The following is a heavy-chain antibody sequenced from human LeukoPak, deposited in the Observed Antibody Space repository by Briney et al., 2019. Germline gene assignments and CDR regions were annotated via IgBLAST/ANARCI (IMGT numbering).Heavy chain of an antibody. J-gene: IGHJ4*02. CDR2: ISSSSSYI. CDR1: GFTFSSYS. D-gene: IGHD3-22*01. CDR3: ARDQVNRSYYYDSSGYCDY. V-gene: IGHV3-21*01. Sequence: PGGSLRFSCAASGFTFSSYSMNWVRQAPGKGLEWVSSISSSSSYIYYADSVKGRFTISRDNAKNSLYLQMNSLRAEDTAVYYCARDQVNRSYYYDSSGYCDYWGQGTLVTVSS.